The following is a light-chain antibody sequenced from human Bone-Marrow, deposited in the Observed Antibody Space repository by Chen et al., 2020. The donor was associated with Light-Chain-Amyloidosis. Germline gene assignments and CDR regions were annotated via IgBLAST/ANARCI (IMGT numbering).Light chain of an antibody. CDR1: SGYVGTYNY. V-gene: IGLV2-14*01. Sequence: QSALTQPASVSGSPGQSITISCTGTSGYVGTYNYVSWYQQHPGKAPKVMIYAVSNRPSGVSNRFSGSQSGNTASLTISGLQAEDEADYYCSSFTSSSSYVFGPGTKVTVL. J-gene: IGLJ1*01. CDR2: AVS. CDR3: SSFTSSSSYV.